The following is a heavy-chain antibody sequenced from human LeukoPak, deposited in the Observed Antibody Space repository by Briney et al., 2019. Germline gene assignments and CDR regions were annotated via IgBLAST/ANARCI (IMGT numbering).Heavy chain of an antibody. CDR1: GYSVSSNSTA. CDR3: VRGGQGDGYSADEAFDF. V-gene: IGHV6-1*01. J-gene: IGHJ3*01. CDR2: TYYRSKWYN. D-gene: IGHD5-24*01. Sequence: SQTLSLTCAISGYSVSSNSTACNWIRQSPSRGLEWLGRTYYRSKWYNDYAVSVKSRITINPDTSKNQFSLQLNSVTAEDTAVYYCVRGGQGDGYSADEAFDFWGQGTVVTVSS.